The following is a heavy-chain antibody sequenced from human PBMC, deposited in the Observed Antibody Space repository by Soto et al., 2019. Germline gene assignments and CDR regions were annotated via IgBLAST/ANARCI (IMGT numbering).Heavy chain of an antibody. V-gene: IGHV4-31*03. CDR1: GGSISSGGYY. D-gene: IGHD6-6*01. J-gene: IGHJ6*02. Sequence: QVQLQESGPGLVKPSQTLSLTCTVSGGSISSGGYYWTWIRQHPGKGLEWIGYNYYSGITYYTPSLKSRVTISLDTSKNQFSLKLSSVTAADTAVYYCARGSSIAGLYYGMDVWGQGTTVTVSS. CDR2: NYYSGIT. CDR3: ARGSSIAGLYYGMDV.